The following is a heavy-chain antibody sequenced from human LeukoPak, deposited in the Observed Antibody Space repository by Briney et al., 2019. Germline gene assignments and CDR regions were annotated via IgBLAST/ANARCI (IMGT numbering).Heavy chain of an antibody. CDR3: ARSIGPAKPFDF. D-gene: IGHD3-16*01. V-gene: IGHV3-48*03. Sequence: GGSLRLSCVASGFVFNSYEMSWVRQAPGKGLEWLSYITGRGNTIYYADSVRGRFTISRDNAKLSLYLQMNTLRTEHTAIYYCARSIGPAKPFDFGAKGTRVTVSS. J-gene: IGHJ4*02. CDR1: GFVFNSYE. CDR2: ITGRGNTI.